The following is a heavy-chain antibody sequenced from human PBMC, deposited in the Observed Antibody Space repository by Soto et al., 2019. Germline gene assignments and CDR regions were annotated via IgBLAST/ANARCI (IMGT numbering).Heavy chain of an antibody. CDR3: ARHSSSYYYMDV. Sequence: SETLSLTCTVSGGSISSSNYYWGWIPQPPGKGLEWIGSVYYSGNTYYNPSLKSRVTMSVDTSKNQFSLKLSSVTAADTAVYYCARHSSSYYYMDVWGKGTTVTVSS. D-gene: IGHD6-6*01. CDR1: GGSISSSNYY. CDR2: VYYSGNT. J-gene: IGHJ6*03. V-gene: IGHV4-39*01.